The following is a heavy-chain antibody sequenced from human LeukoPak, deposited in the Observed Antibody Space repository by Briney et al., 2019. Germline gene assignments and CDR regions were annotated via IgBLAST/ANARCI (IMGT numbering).Heavy chain of an antibody. CDR3: ARVSVFYYGMDV. CDR1: GFTFSSYA. CDR2: ISGSGGST. D-gene: IGHD1-14*01. Sequence: GGSLRLSCAASGFTFSSYAMSWVRQAPGKGLEWVSAISGSGGSTYYADSVKGRFTISGDNSKNTLYLQMNSLRAEDTAVYYCARVSVFYYGMDVWGQGTTVTVSS. J-gene: IGHJ6*02. V-gene: IGHV3-23*01.